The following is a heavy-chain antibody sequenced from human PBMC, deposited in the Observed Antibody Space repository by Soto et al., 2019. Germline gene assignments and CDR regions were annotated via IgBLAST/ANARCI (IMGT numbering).Heavy chain of an antibody. CDR2: ISYDGSNK. V-gene: IGHV3-30-3*01. Sequence: GGSLSLSCAASGFTFSSYAMHWVRQAPGKGLEWVAVISYDGSNKYYADSVKGRFTISRDNSKNTLYLQMNSLRAEDTAVYYCARDQRGSGYPYYYYYGMDVWGQGTTVTVSS. CDR1: GFTFSSYA. J-gene: IGHJ6*02. D-gene: IGHD5-12*01. CDR3: ARDQRGSGYPYYYYYGMDV.